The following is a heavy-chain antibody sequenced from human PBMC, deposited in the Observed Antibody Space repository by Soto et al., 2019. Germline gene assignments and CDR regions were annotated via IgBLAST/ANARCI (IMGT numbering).Heavy chain of an antibody. Sequence: ASVKVSCKASGYTFTSYAMHWVRQAPGQRLEWMGWINAGNGNTKYSQKFQGRVTITRDTSASTAYMELSSLRSEDTAVYYCALIDNTYGVAAAATGYYYYYMDVWGKGTTVTV. CDR3: ALIDNTYGVAAAATGYYYYYMDV. D-gene: IGHD6-13*01. V-gene: IGHV1-3*01. CDR1: GYTFTSYA. CDR2: INAGNGNT. J-gene: IGHJ6*03.